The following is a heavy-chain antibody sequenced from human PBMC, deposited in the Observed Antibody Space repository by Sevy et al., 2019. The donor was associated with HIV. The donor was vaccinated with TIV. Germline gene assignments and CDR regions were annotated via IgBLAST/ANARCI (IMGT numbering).Heavy chain of an antibody. D-gene: IGHD6-6*01. CDR3: ATIAARPGERFDAFDI. J-gene: IGHJ3*02. Sequence: GGSLRLSCAASGFTVSSNYMSWVRQAPGKGLEWVSVIYSGGSTYYADSVKGRFTISRDNSKNTLYLQMNSLRAEDTAVYYCATIAARPGERFDAFDIWGQGTMVTVSS. CDR1: GFTVSSNY. V-gene: IGHV3-53*01. CDR2: IYSGGST.